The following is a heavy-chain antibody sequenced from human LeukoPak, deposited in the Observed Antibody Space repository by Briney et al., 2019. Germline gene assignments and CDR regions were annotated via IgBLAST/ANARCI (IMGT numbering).Heavy chain of an antibody. Sequence: GGSLRLXCVASGFTFSSYSMNWVRQAPGKGLEWVSSISSSSSYIYYADSVKGRFTISRDNAKNSLYLQMNSLRAEDTAVYYCARGDRDLYCSSTSCYPVLGGQGTLVTVSS. CDR1: GFTFSSYS. D-gene: IGHD2-2*01. CDR2: ISSSSSYI. CDR3: ARGDRDLYCSSTSCYPVL. J-gene: IGHJ4*02. V-gene: IGHV3-21*01.